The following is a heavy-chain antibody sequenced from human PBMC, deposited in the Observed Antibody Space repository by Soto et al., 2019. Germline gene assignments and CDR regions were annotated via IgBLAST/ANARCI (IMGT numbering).Heavy chain of an antibody. CDR1: GGSINSGGYY. CDR2: IFYSGST. CDR3: SRRYRHSGYRSNWAFDY. D-gene: IGHD6-13*01. V-gene: IGHV4-31*03. Sequence: QVQLQESGPGLVKPSQTLSLICTVSGGSINSGGYYWNWIRQHPGKGLEWIGYIFYSGSTYYNPFLKSRVTLSADSSETQLSLNLSSGAVAATWLFLCSRRYRHSGYRSNWAFDYWGQGTLV. J-gene: IGHJ4*02.